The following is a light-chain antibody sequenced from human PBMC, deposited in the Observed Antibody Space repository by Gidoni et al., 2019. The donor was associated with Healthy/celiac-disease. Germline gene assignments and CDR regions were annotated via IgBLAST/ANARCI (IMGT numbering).Light chain of an antibody. Sequence: QSALTQPASVSGSPGPSITISCTGTSSAVGSYNLVSWYQQHPGKAPKLMIYEGSKRPSGVSNRFSGSKSGNTASLTISGLQAEDEADYYCSSDAGSSTVVFGGGTKLTVL. CDR1: SSAVGSYNL. V-gene: IGLV2-23*01. CDR2: EGS. J-gene: IGLJ2*01. CDR3: SSDAGSSTVV.